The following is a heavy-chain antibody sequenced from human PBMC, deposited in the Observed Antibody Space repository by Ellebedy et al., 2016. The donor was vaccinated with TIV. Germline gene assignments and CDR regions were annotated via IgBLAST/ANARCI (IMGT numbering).Heavy chain of an antibody. J-gene: IGHJ4*02. Sequence: GESLKISCSASGFTFSSYGMHWVRQAPGKGLEYVSTISSDGDSTHYADSVKGRFTISRDNSKTTLYLQMNSLRAEDTAIYYCVKHIGRDYGDRMDYWGQGTLVTVSS. CDR3: VKHIGRDYGDRMDY. V-gene: IGHV3-64D*06. CDR2: ISSDGDST. D-gene: IGHD4-17*01. CDR1: GFTFSSYG.